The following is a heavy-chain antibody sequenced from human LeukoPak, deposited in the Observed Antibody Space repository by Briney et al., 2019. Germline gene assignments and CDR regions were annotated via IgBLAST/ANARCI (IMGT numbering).Heavy chain of an antibody. CDR2: IKQDGSER. Sequence: PGGSLRLSCAASGFTFSSYWMSWVRQAPGKGLEWVATIKQDGSERYYVDSVKGRFTISRDNANNLLYLQMNSLRGEGTAVYYCTRDRSRAEDDWGQGTLVTVSS. J-gene: IGHJ4*02. CDR1: GFTFSSYW. V-gene: IGHV3-7*01. D-gene: IGHD1-14*01. CDR3: TRDRSRAEDD.